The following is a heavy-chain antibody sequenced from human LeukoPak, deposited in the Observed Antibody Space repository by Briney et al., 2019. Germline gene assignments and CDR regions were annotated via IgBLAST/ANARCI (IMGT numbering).Heavy chain of an antibody. Sequence: GGPLRLCCAAHGYPFSSYWMSWVRQTPGKVQGRVYNIKQDGSEKYDVDGLKGRFTISRDNAKNSLYLQRNSLRDEDTVVYYCARYRTSHYDFWSGYYYYYGMDVWGQGTTVTVSS. J-gene: IGHJ6*02. V-gene: IGHV3-7*01. CDR3: ARYRTSHYDFWSGYYYYYGMDV. CDR1: GYPFSSYW. CDR2: IKQDGSEK. D-gene: IGHD3-3*01.